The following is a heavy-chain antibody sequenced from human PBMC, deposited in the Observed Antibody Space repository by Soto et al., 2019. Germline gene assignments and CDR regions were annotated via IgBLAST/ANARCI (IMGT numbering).Heavy chain of an antibody. CDR2: IYYSGST. CDR3: ARSFGSSWYYYYGMDV. J-gene: IGHJ6*02. D-gene: IGHD6-13*01. V-gene: IGHV4-39*01. CDR1: GGSISSSSYY. Sequence: QLQLQESGPGLVKPSETLSLTCTVSGGSISSSSYYWGWIRQPPGKGLEWIGSIYYSGSTYYNPSLKRRVTISVDTSKTQFSLKLSSVTAADTAVYYCARSFGSSWYYYYGMDVWGQGTTVTVSS.